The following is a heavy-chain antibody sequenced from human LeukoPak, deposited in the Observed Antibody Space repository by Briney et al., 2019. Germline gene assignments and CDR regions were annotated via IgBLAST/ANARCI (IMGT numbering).Heavy chain of an antibody. D-gene: IGHD3-10*01. J-gene: IGHJ6*02. CDR2: IYYSGST. Sequence: SETLSLTCTVSGGSISSGGYYWSWIRQHPGKGLEWIGYIYYSGSTYYNPSLKSRVTISVDTSKNQFSLKLSSVTAADTAVYYCARASSYGSGSYYWGYYYYYGMGVWGQGTTVTVSS. CDR1: GGSISSGGYY. CDR3: ARASSYGSGSYYWGYYYYYGMGV. V-gene: IGHV4-31*03.